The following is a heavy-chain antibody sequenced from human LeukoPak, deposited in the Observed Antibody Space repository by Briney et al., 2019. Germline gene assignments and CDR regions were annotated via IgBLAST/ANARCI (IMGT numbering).Heavy chain of an antibody. J-gene: IGHJ4*02. D-gene: IGHD3-3*01. CDR1: GFTFGDYA. CDR2: IRSKPYGGTT. Sequence: GGSLRLPCTTSGFTFGDYAVSWFRQAPGKGLEWVGFIRSKPYGGTTEYAASVKGRFTISRDDSKSIAYLQMNSLKTEDTAVYYCTRGSDSIFGVARDGFDYWGQGTLVTVSS. V-gene: IGHV3-49*03. CDR3: TRGSDSIFGVARDGFDY.